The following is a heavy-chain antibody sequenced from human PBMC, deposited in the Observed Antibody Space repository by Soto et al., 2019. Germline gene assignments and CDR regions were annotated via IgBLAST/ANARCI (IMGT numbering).Heavy chain of an antibody. CDR1: GFTFSSYA. CDR3: ARGGEQLEC. Sequence: QVQLVESGGDVFQLGRSLRLSCEASGFTFSSYAMHWVRKAPGKGLEWGEVILDDGRKKYYADSVKGRFTISRDDSKTKLYLQMNSLRAEDTAGYYCARGGEQLECRGQGTLVTVCS. J-gene: IGHJ4*02. D-gene: IGHD6-6*01. V-gene: IGHV3-30*04. CDR2: ILDDGRKK.